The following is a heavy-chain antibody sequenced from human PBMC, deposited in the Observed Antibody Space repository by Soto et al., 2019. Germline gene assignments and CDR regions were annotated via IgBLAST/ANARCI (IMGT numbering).Heavy chain of an antibody. Sequence: QITLKESGPTLVRPAQTLTLTCGFSGFSRSSYGMGVAWIRQPPGKALEWLALIYWDDDKRYSPSLKDRLAISKDTSSNQVVLTITNMDPGDTATYFCARAGDYELLTFDDWGSGTLVTVSS. CDR2: IYWDDDK. CDR1: GFSRSSYGMG. D-gene: IGHD4-17*01. J-gene: IGHJ4*02. V-gene: IGHV2-5*02. CDR3: ARAGDYELLTFDD.